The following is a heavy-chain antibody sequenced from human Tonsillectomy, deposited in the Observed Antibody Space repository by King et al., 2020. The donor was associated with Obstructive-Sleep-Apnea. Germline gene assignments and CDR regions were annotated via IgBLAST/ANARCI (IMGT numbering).Heavy chain of an antibody. V-gene: IGHV3-30-3*01. Sequence: VQLVESGGGVVQPGRSLRLSCAASGFTFSTYAMHWVRQVPGKGLEWVAVISYDGSHKYYADSLKGRFTISRDNSKNTLYLQMNSLRPEDTAVYYCARTAVDPYSSSGYYYDYGMDVWGQGTTVTVSS. CDR3: ARTAVDPYSSSGYYYDYGMDV. CDR1: GFTFSTYA. D-gene: IGHD6-13*01. CDR2: ISYDGSHK. J-gene: IGHJ6*02.